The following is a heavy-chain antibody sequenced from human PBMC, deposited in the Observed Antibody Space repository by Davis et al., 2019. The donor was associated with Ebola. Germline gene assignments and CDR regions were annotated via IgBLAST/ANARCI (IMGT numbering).Heavy chain of an antibody. CDR1: GYIFPSYW. CDR3: ARHGGGSDIDY. J-gene: IGHJ4*02. V-gene: IGHV5-10-1*01. CDR2: IDPTESYT. D-gene: IGHD2-15*01. Sequence: GESLKISCKASGYIFPSYWISWVRQMPGKGLEWMGRIDPTESYTNDGPHYSPSFQGHVTISADKSISTAYLQWSSLEASDTAMYYCARHGGGSDIDYWGRGTLVTVSS.